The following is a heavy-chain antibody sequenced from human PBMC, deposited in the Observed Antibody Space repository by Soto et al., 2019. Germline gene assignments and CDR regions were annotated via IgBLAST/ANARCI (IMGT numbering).Heavy chain of an antibody. CDR2: ISYDERNK. D-gene: IGHD3-3*01. Sequence: GGSLRLSCAASGFTFSDYGMHWVRQAPGKGLGWVAVISYDERNKYYADSVKGRFTISRDNSKNTLHLQMNSLRAEDTAMYYCANTNYDFWGMDVWGQGTTVTVSS. V-gene: IGHV3-30*18. CDR1: GFTFSDYG. J-gene: IGHJ6*02. CDR3: ANTNYDFWGMDV.